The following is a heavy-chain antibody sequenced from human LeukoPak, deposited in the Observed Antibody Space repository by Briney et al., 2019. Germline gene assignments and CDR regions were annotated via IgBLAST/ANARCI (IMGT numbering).Heavy chain of an antibody. V-gene: IGHV4-38-2*02. CDR3: ASALRDPHWYFDL. Sequence: SETLSLTCTVSGYSISNGYYWGWIRQPPGKGLEWIGSIYHSGSTYYNPSLKSRVTISVDTSKNQFSLKLSSVTAADTAVYYCASALRDPHWYFDLWGRGTLVTVSS. CDR1: GYSISNGYY. CDR2: IYHSGST. D-gene: IGHD2-21*02. J-gene: IGHJ2*01.